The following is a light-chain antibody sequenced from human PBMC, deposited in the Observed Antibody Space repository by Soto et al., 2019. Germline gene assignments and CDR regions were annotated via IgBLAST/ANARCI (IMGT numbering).Light chain of an antibody. CDR2: GAS. V-gene: IGKV3-20*01. J-gene: IGKJ1*01. CDR1: QSVSSTF. CDR3: QQFGTSAT. Sequence: EVVLRQSPDTLSLSPGERATLSCRASQSVSSTFLAWYQQRPGQAPRLLIYGASSRATGIPDRFSGSGSGTDFTLTITRLEPEDFALYYCQQFGTSATFGQGTKVEIK.